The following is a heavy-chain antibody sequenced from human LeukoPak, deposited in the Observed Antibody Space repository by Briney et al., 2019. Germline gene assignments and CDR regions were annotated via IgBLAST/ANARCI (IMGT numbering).Heavy chain of an antibody. CDR3: AKGTVTEGYYDILTGYSLVQLPSGY. CDR2: ISGSGGST. V-gene: IGHV3-23*01. D-gene: IGHD3-9*01. Sequence: GGSLRLSCAASGFTFSSYAMSWVRQAPGKGLEWVSAISGSGGSTYYADSVKGRFTISRDNSKNTLYLQMNSLRAEDTAVYYCAKGTVTEGYYDILTGYSLVQLPSGYWGQGTLVTVSS. CDR1: GFTFSSYA. J-gene: IGHJ4*02.